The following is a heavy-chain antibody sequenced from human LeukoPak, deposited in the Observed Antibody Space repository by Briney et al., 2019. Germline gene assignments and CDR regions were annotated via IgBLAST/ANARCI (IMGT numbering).Heavy chain of an antibody. V-gene: IGHV4-4*07. CDR1: GGSISNYY. CDR3: ARDTGYNSIPSCFDS. J-gene: IGHJ5*01. D-gene: IGHD5-12*01. CDR2: LYTSGSA. Sequence: PSETLSLTCTVSGGSISNYYWNWIRQPAGKGLEWIGRLYTSGSANYNPSLKSRVTMSVDTSKNQFSLRLSSVTAADTAVYYCARDTGYNSIPSCFDSWGQGTLVTVSS.